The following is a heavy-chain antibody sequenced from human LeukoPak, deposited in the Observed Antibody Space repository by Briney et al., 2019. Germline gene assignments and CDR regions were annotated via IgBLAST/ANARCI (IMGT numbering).Heavy chain of an antibody. V-gene: IGHV4-59*01. CDR3: ARDQGYGSGTYYDY. CDR2: IYYSGST. CDR1: GGSISSYY. D-gene: IGHD3-10*01. Sequence: KPSETLSLTCTVSGGSISSYYWSWIRQPPGKGLEWIGYIYYSGSTNYNPSLKSRLTISVDTSKNQLSLKLSSVTAADTAVYYCARDQGYGSGTYYDYWGQGTLVTVSS. J-gene: IGHJ4*02.